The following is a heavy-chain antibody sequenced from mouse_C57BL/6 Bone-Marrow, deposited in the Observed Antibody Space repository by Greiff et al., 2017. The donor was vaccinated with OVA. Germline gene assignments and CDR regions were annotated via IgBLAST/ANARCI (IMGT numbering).Heavy chain of an antibody. V-gene: IGHV1-53*01. D-gene: IGHD3-2*02. J-gene: IGHJ2*01. CDR1: GYTFTSYW. Sequence: QVHVKQPGTELVKPGASVKLSCKASGYTFTSYWMHWVKQRPGQGLEWIGNINPSNGGTNYNEKFKSKATLTVDKSSSTAYMQLSSLTSEDSAVYYCASPQATSYYFDYWGQGTTLTVSS. CDR2: INPSNGGT. CDR3: ASPQATSYYFDY.